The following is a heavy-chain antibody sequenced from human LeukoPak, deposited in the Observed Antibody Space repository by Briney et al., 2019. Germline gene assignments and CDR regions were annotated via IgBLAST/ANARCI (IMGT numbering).Heavy chain of an antibody. V-gene: IGHV4-59*01. CDR3: ARALSSGCYSSYYFDY. J-gene: IGHJ4*02. CDR2: IYYSGST. CDR1: GGSFSSYY. D-gene: IGHD6-19*01. Sequence: SETLSLTCTVSGGSFSSYYRSWIRQPPGKGLEWIGYIYYSGSTNYNPSLKSRVTISVDTSKNQFSLKLSSVTAADTAVYYCARALSSGCYSSYYFDYWGQGTLVTVSS.